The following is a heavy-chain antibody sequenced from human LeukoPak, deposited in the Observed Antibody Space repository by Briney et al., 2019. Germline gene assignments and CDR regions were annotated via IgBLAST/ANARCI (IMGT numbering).Heavy chain of an antibody. V-gene: IGHV3-23*01. CDR2: ISASGGRT. CDR3: ARDRYSSGWKNYYYYYGMDV. CDR1: GFRFSDFA. D-gene: IGHD6-19*01. Sequence: GGSPRLSCAASGFRFSDFAMSWVRQAPGKGLECVSVISASGGRTYSAESVKARFTISRDNAKDSLYLQLNSLRAEDTAVYYCARDRYSSGWKNYYYYYGMDVWGQGTTVTVSS. J-gene: IGHJ6*02.